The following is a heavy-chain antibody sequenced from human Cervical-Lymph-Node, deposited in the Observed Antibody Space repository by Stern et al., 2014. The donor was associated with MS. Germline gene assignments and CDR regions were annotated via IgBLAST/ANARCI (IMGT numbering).Heavy chain of an antibody. Sequence: VQLVESGAEVKKPGASVKVSCKASGYTFTSYYMHWVRQAPGQGLEWMGIINPSGGSTSYAQKSQGRVTMTRDTSTSTVYMELSSLRSEDTAVYYCARCLVTVLRFLEWFPHRNYYGMDVWGQGTTVTVSS. CDR3: ARCLVTVLRFLEWFPHRNYYGMDV. J-gene: IGHJ6*02. D-gene: IGHD3-3*01. V-gene: IGHV1-46*03. CDR2: INPSGGST. CDR1: GYTFTSYY.